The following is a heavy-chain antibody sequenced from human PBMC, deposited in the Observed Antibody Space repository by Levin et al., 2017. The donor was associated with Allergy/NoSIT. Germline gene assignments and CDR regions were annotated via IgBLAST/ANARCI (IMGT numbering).Heavy chain of an antibody. CDR3: AAGAVAGTHGYFDL. J-gene: IGHJ2*01. CDR2: IYYSGST. CDR1: GGSISSSSYY. D-gene: IGHD6-19*01. Sequence: SQTLSLTCTVSGGSISSSSYYWGWIRQPPGKGLEWIGSIYYSGSTYYNPSLKSRVTISVDTSKNQFSLKLSSVTAADTAVYYCAAGAVAGTHGYFDLWGRGTLVTVSS. V-gene: IGHV4-39*01.